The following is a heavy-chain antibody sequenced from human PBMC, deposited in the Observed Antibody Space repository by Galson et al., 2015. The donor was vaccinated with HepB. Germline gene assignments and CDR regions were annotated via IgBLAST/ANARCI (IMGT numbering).Heavy chain of an antibody. CDR2: FDPDDGET. V-gene: IGHV1-24*01. J-gene: IGHJ4*02. CDR1: GSTLTELS. Sequence: SVKVSCKVSGSTLTELSMHWVRQAPGKGLEWMGGFDPDDGETIYAQKFQGRVTMTEDTSTDTAYMELSSLRSEDTAVYYCATSFRYSGSYYGDYWGQGTLVTVSS. D-gene: IGHD1-26*01. CDR3: ATSFRYSGSYYGDY.